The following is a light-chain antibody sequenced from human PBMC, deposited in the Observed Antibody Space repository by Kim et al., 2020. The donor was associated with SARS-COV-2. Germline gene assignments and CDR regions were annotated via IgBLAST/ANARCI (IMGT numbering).Light chain of an antibody. Sequence: GQMVTISCSGSTSNIGNYPVSWYQQVPGTAPKLLIYGNDERPSRVPDRFSGSKSGTSASLAFSGLQSDDEADYYCAAWDDTLYGRVFGGGTQLTVL. CDR1: TSNIGNYP. J-gene: IGLJ3*02. CDR3: AAWDDTLYGRV. CDR2: GND. V-gene: IGLV1-44*01.